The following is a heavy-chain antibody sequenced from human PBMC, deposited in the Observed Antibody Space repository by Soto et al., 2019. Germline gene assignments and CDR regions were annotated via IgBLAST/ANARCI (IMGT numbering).Heavy chain of an antibody. Sequence: GGSLRLSCAASGFTFSSYAMHWVRQAPGKGLEWVAVISYDGSNKYYADSVKGRFTISRDNSKNTLYLQMNSLRAEDTAVYYCAREGRSPVGYYYYYGMDVWGQGTTVTVSS. J-gene: IGHJ6*02. CDR2: ISYDGSNK. V-gene: IGHV3-30-3*01. CDR1: GFTFSSYA. CDR3: AREGRSPVGYYYYYGMDV. D-gene: IGHD2-2*01.